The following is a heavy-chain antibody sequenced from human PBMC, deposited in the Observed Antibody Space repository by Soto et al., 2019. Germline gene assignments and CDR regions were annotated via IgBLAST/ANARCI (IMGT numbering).Heavy chain of an antibody. V-gene: IGHV4-4*07. Sequence: PSETLSLTCTVSCGSISSYYWSWIRQPAGKGLEWIGRIYTSGSTNYNPSLKSRVTMSVDTSKNQFSLKLSSVTAADTAVYYCARGSAAGTSSSRFDPWGQGTLVTVSS. CDR3: ARGSAAGTSSSRFDP. J-gene: IGHJ5*02. CDR2: IYTSGST. D-gene: IGHD6-13*01. CDR1: CGSISSYY.